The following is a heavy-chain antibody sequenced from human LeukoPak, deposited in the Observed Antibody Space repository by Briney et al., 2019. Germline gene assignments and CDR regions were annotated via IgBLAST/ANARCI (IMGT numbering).Heavy chain of an antibody. Sequence: PSETLSLTCGVSGGSISGTNWWSWVRQPPGQGLEWIGEISLAGQTNYNPSLNGRVTMSLDKSSNQLSLHLTSVTAADTATHFCSRESGPFCPFGYWGQGTLVIVSS. CDR3: SRESGPFCPFGY. CDR2: ISLAGQT. CDR1: GGSISGTNW. V-gene: IGHV4/OR15-8*02. J-gene: IGHJ4*02. D-gene: IGHD1-26*01.